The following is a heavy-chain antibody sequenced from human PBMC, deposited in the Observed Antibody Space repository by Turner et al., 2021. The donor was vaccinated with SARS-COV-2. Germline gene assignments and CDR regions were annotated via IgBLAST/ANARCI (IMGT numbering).Heavy chain of an antibody. CDR3: ARDYNDVLTGYSPDVFDI. D-gene: IGHD3-9*01. CDR1: GGTFCSYC. V-gene: IGHV1-69*08. Sequence: QVKLVQTGAAVKKPVALVKVSCKAPGGTFCSYCINGVRQAPGQGLEWMGRIIPILATAKYAQKFQGRVAITADKSTSIAYMELSSLRSEDTAVYYCARDYNDVLTGYSPDVFDIWGQGTMVTVSS. CDR2: IIPILATA. J-gene: IGHJ3*02.